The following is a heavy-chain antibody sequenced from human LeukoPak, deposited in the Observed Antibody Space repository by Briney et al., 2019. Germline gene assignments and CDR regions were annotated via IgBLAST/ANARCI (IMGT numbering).Heavy chain of an antibody. CDR2: ISGSGGST. V-gene: IGHV3-23*01. CDR1: GFTFSSYA. J-gene: IGHJ4*02. Sequence: GGSLRLSCAPSGFTFSSYAMSWVRQAPGKGLEWVSSISGSGGSTYYADSVKGRFTISRDNSKNTLYLQMNSLRAEDTAVYYCAKVISGYLNHFDYWGQGTLVTVSS. CDR3: AKVISGYLNHFDY. D-gene: IGHD5-12*01.